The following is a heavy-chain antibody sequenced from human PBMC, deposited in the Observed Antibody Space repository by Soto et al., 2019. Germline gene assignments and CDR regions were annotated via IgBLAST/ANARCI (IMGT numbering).Heavy chain of an antibody. D-gene: IGHD1-26*01. CDR3: AKVLGGSYYLGTSH. J-gene: IGHJ4*02. CDR2: ISGSGGST. V-gene: IGHV3-23*01. CDR1: GFTFSSYA. Sequence: EVQLLESGGGLVQPGGSPRLSCAASGFTFSSYAMSWVRQAPGKGLEWVSAISGSGGSTYYADSVKGRFTISRDNSKNTLYLQMNSLRAEDTAVYYCAKVLGGSYYLGTSHWGQGTLVTVSS.